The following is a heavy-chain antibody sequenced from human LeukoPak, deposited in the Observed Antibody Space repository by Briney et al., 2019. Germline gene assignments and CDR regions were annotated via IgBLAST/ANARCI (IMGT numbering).Heavy chain of an antibody. CDR2: ISYDGTNK. CDR3: AKLGQLDPYYYYYMDV. CDR1: GFPFSRYG. V-gene: IGHV3-30*18. Sequence: GGSLRLSCVPSGFPFSRYGMHWVRQAPGKGLEWVAVISYDGTNKYYADSVNGRFTISRDNSKNTLYLQMNSLRAEDTAVYYCAKLGQLDPYYYYYMDVWGKGTTVTVSS. J-gene: IGHJ6*03. D-gene: IGHD6-6*01.